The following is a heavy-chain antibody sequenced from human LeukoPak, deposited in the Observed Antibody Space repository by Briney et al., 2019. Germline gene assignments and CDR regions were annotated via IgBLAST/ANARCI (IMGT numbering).Heavy chain of an antibody. CDR3: ARDMVRGVISYYYYMDV. CDR2: ISSSSSYI. Sequence: PSETLSLTCAVYGGSFSGYYWSWIRQAPGKGLEWVSSISSSSSYIYYADSVKGRFTISRDNAKNSLYLQMNGLRAEDTAVYYCARDMVRGVISYYYYMDVWGKGTTVTISS. V-gene: IGHV3-21*01. J-gene: IGHJ6*03. D-gene: IGHD3-10*01. CDR1: GGSFSGYY.